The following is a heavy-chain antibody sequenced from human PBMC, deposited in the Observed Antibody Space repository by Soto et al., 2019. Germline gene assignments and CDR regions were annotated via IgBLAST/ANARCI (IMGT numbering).Heavy chain of an antibody. J-gene: IGHJ6*02. CDR2: IYYSGST. V-gene: IGHV4-59*01. D-gene: IGHD3-10*01. CDR1: GGSISSYY. Sequence: PSETLSLTCTVSGGSISSYYWSWIRQPPGKGLEWIGCIYYSGSTNYNPSLKSRVTISVDTSKNQFSLKLSSVTAADTAVYYCARDREYYGSGSRYYYYGMDVWGQGTTVTVSS. CDR3: ARDREYYGSGSRYYYYGMDV.